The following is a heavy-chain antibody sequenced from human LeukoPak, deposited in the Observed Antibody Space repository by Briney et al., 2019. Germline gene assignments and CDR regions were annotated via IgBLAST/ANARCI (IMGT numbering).Heavy chain of an antibody. D-gene: IGHD5-24*01. V-gene: IGHV1-69*13. CDR3: ARVDPRDGYNTRD. Sequence: SVKVSCKASGGTFSSYAISWVRQAPGQGLEWMGGIIPIFGTANYAQKFQGRVTITADESTSAAYMELSSLRSEDTAVYYCARVDPRDGYNTRDWGQGTLVTVSS. J-gene: IGHJ4*02. CDR1: GGTFSSYA. CDR2: IIPIFGTA.